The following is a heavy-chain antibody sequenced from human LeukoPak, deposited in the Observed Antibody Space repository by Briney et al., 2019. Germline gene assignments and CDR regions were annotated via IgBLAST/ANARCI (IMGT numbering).Heavy chain of an antibody. Sequence: GGSLRLSCVASGFTFSSSSMQWVRQAPGEGLEFVAAISNSGDNTRHADAVEGRLTISRDNSKNTLYLQMHSLRAEDMAVYYCARELSYYYLDVWGTGTTVTVSS. V-gene: IGHV3-64*02. CDR3: ARELSYYYLDV. CDR2: ISNSGDNT. CDR1: GFTFSSSS. J-gene: IGHJ6*03.